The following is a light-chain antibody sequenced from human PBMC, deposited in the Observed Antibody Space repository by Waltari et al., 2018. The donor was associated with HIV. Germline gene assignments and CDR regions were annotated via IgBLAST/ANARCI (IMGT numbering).Light chain of an antibody. Sequence: QSALTQPRSVSGSPGQSVTVSCTGTSSDIGDYNYVSWYQQHPGKAPKLMIYDVTKWPAGVPDRFSGSKSGNTASLTISGLQAEDEAAYYCCSFAGSYNVVFGGGTKLTVL. CDR1: SSDIGDYNY. CDR3: CSFAGSYNVV. V-gene: IGLV2-11*01. CDR2: DVT. J-gene: IGLJ2*01.